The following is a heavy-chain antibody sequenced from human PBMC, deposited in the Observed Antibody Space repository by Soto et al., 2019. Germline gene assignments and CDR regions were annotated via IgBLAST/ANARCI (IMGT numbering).Heavy chain of an antibody. J-gene: IGHJ6*02. CDR1: GYTFTSYD. V-gene: IGHV1-8*01. CDR2: MNRNSGNT. Sequence: QVQLVQSGAEVKKPGASVKVSCKASGYTFTSYDINWVRQATGQGLEWIGWMNRNSGNTGYAQKFQGRVTRTRNTSISTAYMELSSLRSEDTAVYYCARRGYSSSWYYYYYYGMDVWGQGTTVTVSS. D-gene: IGHD6-13*01. CDR3: ARRGYSSSWYYYYYYGMDV.